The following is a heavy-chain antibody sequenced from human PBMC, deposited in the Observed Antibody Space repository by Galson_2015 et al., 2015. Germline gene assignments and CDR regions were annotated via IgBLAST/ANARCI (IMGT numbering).Heavy chain of an antibody. J-gene: IGHJ4*02. CDR3: AKPAYATVTTPSYFDY. V-gene: IGHV3-23*01. CDR1: A. Sequence: AMHWVRQAPGQGLEWVSAISGSGGSTYYADSVKGRFTISRDNSKNTLYLQMNSLRAEDTAVYYCAKPAYATVTTPSYFDYWGQGTLVTVSS. CDR2: ISGSGGST. D-gene: IGHD4-17*01.